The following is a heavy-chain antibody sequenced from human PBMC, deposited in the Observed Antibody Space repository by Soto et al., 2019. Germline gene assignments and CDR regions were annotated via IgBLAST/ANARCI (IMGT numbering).Heavy chain of an antibody. CDR2: ISGSGGST. V-gene: IGHV3-23*01. D-gene: IGHD4-17*01. Sequence: LRLACAASGFTFNSYAMGWVRQAPGKGLEWVSAISGSGGSTYYADSVKGRFTISRDNSKNTLYLQMNSLRAEDTAVYYCAKPSVPRPRKTVTFDFWGQGTLVTVSS. J-gene: IGHJ5*01. CDR3: AKPSVPRPRKTVTFDF. CDR1: GFTFNSYA.